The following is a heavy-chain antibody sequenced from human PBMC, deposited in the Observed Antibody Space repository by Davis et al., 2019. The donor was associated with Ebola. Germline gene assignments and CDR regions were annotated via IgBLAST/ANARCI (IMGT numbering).Heavy chain of an antibody. CDR3: ATVAPIVVVPAAPLYYGMDV. J-gene: IGHJ6*02. D-gene: IGHD2-2*01. Sequence: AALVKVSCKASGYTFTSYDINWVRQATGQGLEWMGWMNPNSGNTGYAQKFQGRVTMTRNTSISTAYMELSSLRSEDTAVYYCATVAPIVVVPAAPLYYGMDVWGQGTTVTVSS. CDR1: GYTFTSYD. V-gene: IGHV1-8*01. CDR2: MNPNSGNT.